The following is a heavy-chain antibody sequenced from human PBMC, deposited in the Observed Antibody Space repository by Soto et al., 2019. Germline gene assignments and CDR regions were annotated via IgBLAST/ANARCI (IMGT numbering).Heavy chain of an antibody. CDR1: GFTFNDYT. V-gene: IGHV3-49*04. CDR2: IRSKAYGGTT. Sequence: GGSLRLSCTASGFTFNDYTLSWVRQAPGKGLEWVGFIRSKAYGGTTEYAASVKGRFTISRDDSKSIAYLQMNSLKTEYTAVYYCTAGKLCSSLDFDYWGQGTLVTV. D-gene: IGHD2-21*01. J-gene: IGHJ4*02. CDR3: TAGKLCSSLDFDY.